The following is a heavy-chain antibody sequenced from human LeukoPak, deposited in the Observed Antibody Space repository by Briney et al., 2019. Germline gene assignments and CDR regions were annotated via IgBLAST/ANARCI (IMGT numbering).Heavy chain of an antibody. CDR1: GYTFTGYY. D-gene: IGHD3-22*01. J-gene: IGHJ6*02. Sequence: GASVKVSCKASGYTFTGYYMHWVRQAPGQGLEWMGWINPNSGGTNYAQKFQGRVTMTRDTSISTAYMELSRLRSDDTAVYYCARAMIVVVTNGMDVWGQGTTVTVSS. V-gene: IGHV1-2*02. CDR3: ARAMIVVVTNGMDV. CDR2: INPNSGGT.